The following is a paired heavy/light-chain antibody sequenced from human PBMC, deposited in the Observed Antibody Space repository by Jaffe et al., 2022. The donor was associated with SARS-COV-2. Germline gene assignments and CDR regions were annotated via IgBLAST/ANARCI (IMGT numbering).Heavy chain of an antibody. V-gene: IGHV3-30*09. Sequence: QVKLVESGGGVVQPGRSLRLSCAASGFTFTSYPIHWIRQAPGKGLEWVAVISHDGTETDYADSVKGRFAISRDDSKNSVSLQMDSLRPEDTAVYYCARDPDDYCIDAVCQGPFDYWGQGALVTVSS. D-gene: IGHD2-8*01. CDR1: GFTFTSYP. CDR2: ISHDGTET. CDR3: ARDPDDYCIDAVCQGPFDY. J-gene: IGHJ4*02.
Light chain of an antibody. Sequence: EIVLTQSPGTLSLSPGDRATLSCRASQSVSRSLLAWYQQKPGQAPRLLIYGASYRAPGIPDRFIGSGSGTDFTLTISRLEPEDFAVFYCQQYVSSPRTFGQGTKVEI. V-gene: IGKV3-20*01. J-gene: IGKJ1*01. CDR3: QQYVSSPRT. CDR2: GAS. CDR1: QSVSRSL.